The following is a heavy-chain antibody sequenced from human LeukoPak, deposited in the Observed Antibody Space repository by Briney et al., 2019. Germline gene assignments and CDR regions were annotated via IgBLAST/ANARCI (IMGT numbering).Heavy chain of an antibody. CDR2: ISGSGGST. J-gene: IGHJ4*02. CDR1: GFTFSSYA. V-gene: IGHV3-23*01. Sequence: PGGSLRLSCAASGFTFSSYAMSWVRQAPGKGLEWVSGISGSGGSTYYADSVKGRFTISRDNSKNTLYLQMNSLRAEDTASYYCAKDFYGSPYYFDYWGQGTLVTVSS. CDR3: AKDFYGSPYYFDY. D-gene: IGHD3-10*01.